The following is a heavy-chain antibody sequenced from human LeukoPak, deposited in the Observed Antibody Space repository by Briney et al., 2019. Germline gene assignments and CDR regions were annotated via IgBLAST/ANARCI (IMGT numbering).Heavy chain of an antibody. CDR2: IASDGSST. D-gene: IGHD1-26*01. Sequence: PGGSLRLSCAASGFTFSSYWMNWVRQAPGKGLVWVSRIASDGSSTTYADSVKGRFSISRDNAKNTLYLQMNSLRAEDTAVYFCAKHRTVGATGYFDYWGQGALVTVSS. CDR3: AKHRTVGATGYFDY. J-gene: IGHJ4*02. V-gene: IGHV3-74*01. CDR1: GFTFSSYW.